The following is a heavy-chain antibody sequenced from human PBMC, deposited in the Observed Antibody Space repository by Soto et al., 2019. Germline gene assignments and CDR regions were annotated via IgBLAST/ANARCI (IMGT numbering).Heavy chain of an antibody. CDR2: MYWNDDK. CDR1: GFSLRNGGVG. V-gene: IGHV2-5*01. J-gene: IGHJ5*02. D-gene: IGHD2-2*03. Sequence: QITLKESGPTLVKPTQTLTLTCTFSGFSLRNGGVGVGWIRQPPGKALEWVALMYWNDDKRYSPSLKSRLTLTKDTSKDQVVLTMTNVDPVDTATYYCPHKLDNVDWFDPWGQGTLVTVSS. CDR3: PHKLDNVDWFDP.